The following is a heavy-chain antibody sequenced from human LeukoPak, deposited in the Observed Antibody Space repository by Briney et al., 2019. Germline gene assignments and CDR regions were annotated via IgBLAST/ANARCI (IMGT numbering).Heavy chain of an antibody. CDR2: INSDGSST. Sequence: GGSLRLSCAASGFTFSSYWMHWVRHAPGKGLVWVSRINSDGSSTSYADSVKGRFTISRDNAKNTLYLQMNSLRAEDTAVYYCARDHPYSSSSLATYYYYYGMDVWGQGTTVTVSS. V-gene: IGHV3-74*01. CDR1: GFTFSSYW. D-gene: IGHD6-6*01. CDR3: ARDHPYSSSSLATYYYYYGMDV. J-gene: IGHJ6*02.